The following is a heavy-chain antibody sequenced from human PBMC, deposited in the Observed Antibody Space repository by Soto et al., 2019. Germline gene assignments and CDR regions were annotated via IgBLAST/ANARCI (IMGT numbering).Heavy chain of an antibody. CDR1: GFTFSDYY. D-gene: IGHD3-10*01. J-gene: IGHJ4*02. V-gene: IGHV3-11*06. Sequence: GGSLRLSCAASGFTFSDYYMSWIRQAPGKGLEWVSYISSSSSYTNYADSVKGRFTISRDNAKNSLYLQMNSLRAEDTAVYYCARVGKTAGVDYWGQGTLVTVSS. CDR2: ISSSSSYT. CDR3: ARVGKTAGVDY.